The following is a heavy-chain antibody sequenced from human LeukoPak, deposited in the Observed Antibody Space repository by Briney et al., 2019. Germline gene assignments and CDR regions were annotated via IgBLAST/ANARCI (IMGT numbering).Heavy chain of an antibody. Sequence: GSLRLSCAASGFTFSSYAMSWVRQAPGKGLEWIGEINHSGSTNYNPSLKSRVTISVDTSKNQFSLKLSSVTAADTAVYYCARVGRAAAGPEYYFDYWGQGTLVTVSS. J-gene: IGHJ4*02. V-gene: IGHV4-34*01. CDR3: ARVGRAAAGPEYYFDY. D-gene: IGHD6-13*01. CDR1: GFTFSSYA. CDR2: INHSGST.